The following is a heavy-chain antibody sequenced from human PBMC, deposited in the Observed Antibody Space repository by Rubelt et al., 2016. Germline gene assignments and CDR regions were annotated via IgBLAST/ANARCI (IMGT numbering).Heavy chain of an antibody. D-gene: IGHD6-19*01. V-gene: IGHV4-39*07. J-gene: IGHJ4*02. CDR1: GGSISSSNNWY. Sequence: QVHLQESGPGVVKPSETLSLTCTVSGGSISSSNNWYWGWIRQPPGKGLEWIGNIYYSGSTNYNSSLKSRVTVSVDTSNNQFSLNLTSVTAADTAVYYGARHPLSSCCPDYWGQGTLVTVSS. CDR3: ARHPLSSCCPDY. CDR2: IYYSGST.